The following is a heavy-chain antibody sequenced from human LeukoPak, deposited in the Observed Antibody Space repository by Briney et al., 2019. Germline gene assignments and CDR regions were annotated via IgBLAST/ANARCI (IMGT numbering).Heavy chain of an antibody. CDR1: GYTFTGYY. D-gene: IGHD2-2*01. J-gene: IGHJ6*02. CDR3: ARDGLYCSSTSCYANYYYYYGMDV. V-gene: IGHV1-2*02. CDR2: INPNSGGT. Sequence: GASVKVSCKASGYTFTGYYIHWVRQAPGQGLEWMGWINPNSGGTSFAQKFQGRVTMTRDTSISTAYMELSRLASDDTAVYYCARDGLYCSSTSCYANYYYYYGMDVWGQGTTVTVSS.